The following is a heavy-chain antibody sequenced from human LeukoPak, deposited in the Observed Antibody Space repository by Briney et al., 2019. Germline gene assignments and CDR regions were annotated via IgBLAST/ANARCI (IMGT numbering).Heavy chain of an antibody. CDR2: INHSGST. V-gene: IGHV4-34*01. Sequence: PSETLSLTCAVYGGSFSGYYWSWIRQPPGKGLEWIGEINHSGSTNYNPSLKSRVTISVDTSKNQFSLKLSSVTAADTAVYYCARDLTGISYWGQGTLVTVSS. CDR1: GGSFSGYY. CDR3: ARDLTGISY. D-gene: IGHD7-27*01. J-gene: IGHJ4*02.